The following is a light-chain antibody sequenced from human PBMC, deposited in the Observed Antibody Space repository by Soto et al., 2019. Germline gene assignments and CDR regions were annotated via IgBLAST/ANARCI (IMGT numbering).Light chain of an antibody. Sequence: DIVMTQSPEYLAVSLGERATINCQSSQNVLYSSNNKNLIAWYQQKPGQPPKLLIYWASTRESWVPDRFSGSGSGRDFTLTISSLQAEDVDVYYCQQYYSPPRYTFGQGTRLDIK. CDR3: QQYYSPPRYT. J-gene: IGKJ2*01. CDR1: QNVLYSSNNKNL. V-gene: IGKV4-1*01. CDR2: WAS.